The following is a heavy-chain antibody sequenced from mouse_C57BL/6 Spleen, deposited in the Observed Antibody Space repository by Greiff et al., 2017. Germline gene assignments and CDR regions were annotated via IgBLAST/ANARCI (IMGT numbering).Heavy chain of an antibody. J-gene: IGHJ2*01. CDR2: IYPSDSET. V-gene: IGHV1-61*01. CDR1: GYTFTSYW. CDR3: ARNWDDFDY. D-gene: IGHD4-1*01. Sequence: QVQLQQPGAELVRPGSSVKLSCKASGYTFTSYWMDWVKQRPGQGLEWIGNIYPSDSETHYNQKFKDKDTLTVDKSSSTAYMQLSSLTSEDSAVYYCARNWDDFDYWGQGTTLTVSS.